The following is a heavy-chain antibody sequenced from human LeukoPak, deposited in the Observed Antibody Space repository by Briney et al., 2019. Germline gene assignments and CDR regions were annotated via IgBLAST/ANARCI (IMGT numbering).Heavy chain of an antibody. V-gene: IGHV6-1*01. CDR1: GDSVSTNSAA. D-gene: IGHD6-6*01. CDR2: TYYRSKWYN. Sequence: SQTLSLTCAISGDSVSTNSAAWDWIRQSPSRGLEWLGRTYYRSKWYNDYAVSMRSRITIKSDTSRNQFSLQLNSVTPEDTAVYYCAREVGSSFPYYFDYWGQGTLVIVSS. J-gene: IGHJ4*02. CDR3: AREVGSSFPYYFDY.